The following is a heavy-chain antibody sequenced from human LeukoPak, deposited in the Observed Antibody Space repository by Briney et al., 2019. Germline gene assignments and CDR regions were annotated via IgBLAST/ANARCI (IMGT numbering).Heavy chain of an antibody. D-gene: IGHD1-26*01. Sequence: PSETLSLTCIVSGDTISSYYWSWIRQPPGKVLEWIGYIFHSGNTNYNPSLKSRVTMSIDTSKNQFSLRLSSVTAADTAVYYCARQPYTIGAYYFDYWGPGTLVSVSS. J-gene: IGHJ4*02. CDR3: ARQPYTIGAYYFDY. CDR1: GDTISSYY. V-gene: IGHV4-59*08. CDR2: IFHSGNT.